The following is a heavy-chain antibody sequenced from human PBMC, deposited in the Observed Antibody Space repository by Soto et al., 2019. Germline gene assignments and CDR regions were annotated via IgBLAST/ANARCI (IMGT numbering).Heavy chain of an antibody. CDR1: GYTFTGYY. D-gene: IGHD1-26*01. V-gene: IGHV1-2*02. CDR3: ARDLSYSGIPSHYYYGMDV. J-gene: IGHJ6*02. CDR2: INPNSGGT. Sequence: QVQLVQSGAEVKKPGASVKVSCKASGYTFTGYYMHWVRQAPGQGLEWMGWINPNSGGTNYAQKFQGRVTMTRDTSISTAYMELSRLRSEDTAVYYCARDLSYSGIPSHYYYGMDVWGQGTTVTVSS.